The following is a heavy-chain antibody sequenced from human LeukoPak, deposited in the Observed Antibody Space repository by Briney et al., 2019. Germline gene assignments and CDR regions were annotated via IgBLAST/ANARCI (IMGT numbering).Heavy chain of an antibody. CDR2: IYYSGST. CDR1: GGSINNGGYS. J-gene: IGHJ4*02. V-gene: IGHV4-30-2*03. Sequence: PSQTLSPTCAVSGGSINNGGYSWSWIRQPPGKGLEWIGSIYYSGSTYYNPSLKSRVTISVDTSKNQFSLKLSSVTAADTAVYYCARLVKYYFDYWGQGTLVTVSS. CDR3: ARLVKYYFDY.